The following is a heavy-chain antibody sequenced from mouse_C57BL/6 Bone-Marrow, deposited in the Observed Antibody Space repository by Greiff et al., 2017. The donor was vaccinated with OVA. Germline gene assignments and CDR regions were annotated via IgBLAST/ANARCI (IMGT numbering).Heavy chain of an antibody. J-gene: IGHJ4*01. D-gene: IGHD1-1*01. Sequence: EVQLQQSGPGLVKPSQSLSLTCSVTGYSITSGYYWNWIRQFPGNKLEWMGYISYDGSNNYNPSLKNRISITRDTSKNQFFLKLNSVTTEDTATYYCARVTLYYGSSPLYAMDYWGQGTSVTVSS. V-gene: IGHV3-6*01. CDR3: ARVTLYYGSSPLYAMDY. CDR1: GYSITSGYY. CDR2: ISYDGSN.